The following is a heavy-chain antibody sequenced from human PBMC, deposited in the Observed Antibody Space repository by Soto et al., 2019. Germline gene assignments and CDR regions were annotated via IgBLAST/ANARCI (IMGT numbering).Heavy chain of an antibody. Sequence: ASVKVSCKASGYTFTSYGISWVRQAPGQGLEWMGWISAYNGNTNYAQKLQGRVTMTTDTSTSTAYMELRSLRSDDTAVYYCASWSFGVVMRPAYYYGMDVWGQGTTVTVSS. CDR2: ISAYNGNT. D-gene: IGHD3-3*01. CDR1: GYTFTSYG. CDR3: ASWSFGVVMRPAYYYGMDV. J-gene: IGHJ6*02. V-gene: IGHV1-18*01.